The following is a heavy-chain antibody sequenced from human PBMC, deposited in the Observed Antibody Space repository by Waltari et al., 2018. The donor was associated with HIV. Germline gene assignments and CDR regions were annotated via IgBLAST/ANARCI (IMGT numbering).Heavy chain of an antibody. CDR1: GFAFKNFA. CDR2: ISYDGDK. Sequence: QVQLVESGGGVVQPGGSLRLSCAASGFAFKNFAMHWVRQAPGKGLEWVAVISYDGDKYYADSVKGRFTISRDNSKKSLFLQMSSLRPEDSAVYYCAKVAGRSGSYSHYYYGMDVWGQGTTVTVS. CDR3: AKVAGRSGSYSHYYYGMDV. J-gene: IGHJ6*02. D-gene: IGHD1-26*01. V-gene: IGHV3-30*18.